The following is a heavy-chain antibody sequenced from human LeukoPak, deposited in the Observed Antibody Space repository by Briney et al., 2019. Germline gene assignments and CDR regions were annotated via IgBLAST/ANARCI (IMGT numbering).Heavy chain of an antibody. D-gene: IGHD5-12*01. J-gene: IGHJ4*02. CDR1: GGSISSSSYH. V-gene: IGHV4-61*05. CDR3: ARGGDTGYDYLDY. CDR2: IYYSGST. Sequence: SETLSLTCTVSGGSISSSSYHWSWIRQPPGKGLEWIGYIYYSGSTKYNPSLKSRVTISVDTSKNQFSLRLSSVTAADTAVYYCARGGDTGYDYLDYWGQGTLVTVSS.